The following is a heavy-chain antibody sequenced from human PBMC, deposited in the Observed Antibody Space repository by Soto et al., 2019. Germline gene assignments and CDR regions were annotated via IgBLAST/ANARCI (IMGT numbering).Heavy chain of an antibody. D-gene: IGHD2-2*01. CDR1: GGSIISYY. Sequence: SETLSLTCTVSGGSIISYYWSWIRQPPGKGLEWIGSIYYSGSTYYNPSLNSRVTVSVDTSKNQFSLKVTSVTAADTAVYYCARLHGYCISSSCHGHYAMDVWGQGTTVXVSS. CDR3: ARLHGYCISSSCHGHYAMDV. CDR2: IYYSGST. J-gene: IGHJ6*02. V-gene: IGHV4-59*05.